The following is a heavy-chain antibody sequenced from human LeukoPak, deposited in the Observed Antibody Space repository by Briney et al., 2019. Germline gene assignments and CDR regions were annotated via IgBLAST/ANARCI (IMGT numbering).Heavy chain of an antibody. CDR2: IRYDGSNK. CDR1: GCTSSSYG. Sequence: TGGSLRLSCAVSGCTSSSYGMHWVRQAPGKGLEWVAFIRYDGSNKYYADSVKGRFTISRDNSKNTLYLQMNSLRAEDTAVYYCANAYYYDSSGYYFDYWGQGTLVTVSS. J-gene: IGHJ4*02. D-gene: IGHD3-22*01. CDR3: ANAYYYDSSGYYFDY. V-gene: IGHV3-30*02.